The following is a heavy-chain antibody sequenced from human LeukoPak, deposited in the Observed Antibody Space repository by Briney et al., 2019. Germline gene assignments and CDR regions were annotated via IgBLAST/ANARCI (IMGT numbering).Heavy chain of an antibody. CDR1: GFTFSSYG. CDR2: ISSSSSYI. Sequence: GGSLRLSCAASGFTFSSYGMNWVRQAPGKGLEWVSSISSSSSYIYYADSVKGRFTISRDNAKNSLYLQMNSLRAEDTAVYYCARYHGITIFGVVTPTDYWGQGTLVTVSS. J-gene: IGHJ4*02. V-gene: IGHV3-21*01. D-gene: IGHD3-3*01. CDR3: ARYHGITIFGVVTPTDY.